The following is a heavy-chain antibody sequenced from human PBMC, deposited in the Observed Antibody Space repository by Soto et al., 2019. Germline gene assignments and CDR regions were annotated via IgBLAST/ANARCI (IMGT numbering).Heavy chain of an antibody. CDR3: ARDVVEGIAAPGTGEANNYYYGMDV. J-gene: IGHJ6*02. D-gene: IGHD6-13*01. V-gene: IGHV4-31*03. CDR2: IYYSGST. Sequence: SETLSLTCTVSGGSISSGGYYWSWIRQHPGKGLEWIGYIYYSGSTYYNPSLKSRVTISVDTSKNQFSLKLSSVTAADTAVYYCARDVVEGIAAPGTGEANNYYYGMDVWGQGTTVTVSS. CDR1: GGSISSGGYY.